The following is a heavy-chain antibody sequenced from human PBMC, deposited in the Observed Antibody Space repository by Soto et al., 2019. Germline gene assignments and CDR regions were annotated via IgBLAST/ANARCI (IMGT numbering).Heavy chain of an antibody. D-gene: IGHD2-2*01. CDR3: ASSPARTVVVPAAT. CDR2: INPNSGGT. CDR1: GYTFTGYY. V-gene: IGHV1-2*04. J-gene: IGHJ4*02. Sequence: GASVKVSCKASGYTFTGYYMHWVRQAPGQGLEWMGWINPNSGGTNYAQKFQGWVTMTRDTSISTAYMELSRLRSDDTAVYYCASSPARTVVVPAATWGQGTLVTVSS.